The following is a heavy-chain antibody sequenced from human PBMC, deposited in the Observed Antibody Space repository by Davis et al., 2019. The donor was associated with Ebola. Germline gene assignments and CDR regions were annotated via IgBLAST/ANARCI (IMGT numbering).Heavy chain of an antibody. CDR3: ARLGYYYGSGTYWYFDL. Sequence: SETLSLTCTVSGGSFSTYYWSWVRQPPGKGLEWIGYIYYSGSTNYNPSLKSRVTISVDTSKNQISLKLTSVTAADTAVYYCARLGYYYGSGTYWYFDLWGRGTLVTVSS. CDR1: GGSFSTYY. J-gene: IGHJ2*01. V-gene: IGHV4-59*08. D-gene: IGHD3-10*01. CDR2: IYYSGST.